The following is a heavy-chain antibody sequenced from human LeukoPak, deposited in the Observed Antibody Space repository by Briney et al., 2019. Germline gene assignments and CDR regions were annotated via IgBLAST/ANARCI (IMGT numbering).Heavy chain of an antibody. Sequence: GASVKVSCKASGYIFTSYYIHWVRQAPGQGLEWMGIINPSGGSTSYALKFQGTVTMTSDASTSTLYMELSSLRSEDTAVYYCARISDGDPEGAFDIWGQGTMVTVSS. V-gene: IGHV1-46*01. CDR1: GYIFTSYY. D-gene: IGHD4-17*01. CDR3: ARISDGDPEGAFDI. J-gene: IGHJ3*02. CDR2: INPSGGST.